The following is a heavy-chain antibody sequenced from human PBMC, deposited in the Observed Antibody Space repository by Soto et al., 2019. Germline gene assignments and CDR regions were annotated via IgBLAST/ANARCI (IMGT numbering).Heavy chain of an antibody. D-gene: IGHD5-18*01. V-gene: IGHV4-61*08. J-gene: IGHJ5*02. CDR3: ARIPVDTYMINWFDP. Sequence: SETLSLTCTVSGGSVSSGDYYWSWIRQPPGKGLEWIGYIYYSGSTNYNPSLKSRVSISLDTSKNQFSLRLTSVTAADTAVYYCARIPVDTYMINWFDPWGQGTLVTVSS. CDR1: GGSVSSGDYY. CDR2: IYYSGST.